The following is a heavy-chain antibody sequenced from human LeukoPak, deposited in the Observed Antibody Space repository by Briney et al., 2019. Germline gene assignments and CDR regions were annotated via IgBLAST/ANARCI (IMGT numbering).Heavy chain of an antibody. CDR1: GGSISSYY. D-gene: IGHD3-3*01. CDR3: ASSGVAIPRYYYYYYMDV. J-gene: IGHJ6*03. CDR2: IYYSGST. V-gene: IGHV4-59*01. Sequence: SETLSLTCTVSGGSISSYYWSWIRQPPGKGLEWIGYIYYSGSTNYNPSLKSRVTISVDTSKNQFSLKLSSVTAADTAVYYCASSGVAIPRYYYYYYMDVWGKGTTVTVSS.